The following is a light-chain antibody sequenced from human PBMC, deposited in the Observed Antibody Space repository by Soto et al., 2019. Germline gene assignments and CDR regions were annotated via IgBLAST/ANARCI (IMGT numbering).Light chain of an antibody. CDR2: DVT. J-gene: IGLJ1*01. CDR1: SSDVGAYNY. CDR3: TSYTTSSTYV. V-gene: IGLV2-14*01. Sequence: QAVVTQPASVSGSPGQSIAISCTGTSSDVGAYNYVFWYQQYPGKAPKLIIYDVTNRPSGVSDRFSGSKSGNTASLTISGLQAEDEADYYCTSYTTSSTYVFGTGTKLTVL.